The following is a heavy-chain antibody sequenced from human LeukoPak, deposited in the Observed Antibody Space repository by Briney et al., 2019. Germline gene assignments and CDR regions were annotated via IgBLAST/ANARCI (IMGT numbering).Heavy chain of an antibody. CDR2: INPNSGGT. J-gene: IGHJ4*02. D-gene: IGHD3-22*01. CDR1: GYTFTGYY. V-gene: IGHV1-2*04. Sequence: ASVKVSCKASGYTFTGYYMHWVRQAPGQGLEWMGWINPNSGGTNYAQKFQGWVTMTRDTSISTAYMELSRLRSDDTAVYYCARDGRSHSSGYYYGPWFDYWGQGTLVTVSS. CDR3: ARDGRSHSSGYYYGPWFDY.